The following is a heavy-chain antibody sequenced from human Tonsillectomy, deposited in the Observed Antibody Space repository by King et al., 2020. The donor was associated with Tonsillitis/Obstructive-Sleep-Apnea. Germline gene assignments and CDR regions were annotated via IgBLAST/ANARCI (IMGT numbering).Heavy chain of an antibody. CDR1: GYTFTSYG. J-gene: IGHJ5*02. CDR2: ISAYSGNT. Sequence: QLVQSGAEVKNPGASVKVSCKASGYTFTSYGINWVRQAPGQGLEWMGWISAYSGNTNYAQKLQGRVSMTTDTSTNTAYMDLRSLRYDDTAVYYCARAYPISAAGTFDPWGQGTLVTVSS. CDR3: ARAYPISAAGTFDP. V-gene: IGHV1-18*01. D-gene: IGHD6-13*01.